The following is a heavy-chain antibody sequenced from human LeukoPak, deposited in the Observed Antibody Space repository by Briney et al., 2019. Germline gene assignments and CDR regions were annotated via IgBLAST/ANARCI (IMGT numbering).Heavy chain of an antibody. Sequence: SETLSLTCTVSGGSISSYYWSWIRQLPGKGLEWIGYTYYSGSTNYNPSLKSRVTISVDTSKNQFSLKLSSVTAADTAVDYCARGVRGRWYFDLWGRGTLVTVSS. CDR2: TYYSGST. D-gene: IGHD3-10*01. J-gene: IGHJ2*01. CDR1: GGSISSYY. V-gene: IGHV4-59*01. CDR3: ARGVRGRWYFDL.